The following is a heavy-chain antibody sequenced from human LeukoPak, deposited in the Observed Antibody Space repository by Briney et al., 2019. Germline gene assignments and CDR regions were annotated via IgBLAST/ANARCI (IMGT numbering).Heavy chain of an antibody. CDR1: GFTFSSYA. V-gene: IGHV3-23*01. CDR3: AKDRDTYGYVTSFDY. CDR2: ISGSDGRT. D-gene: IGHD5-18*01. J-gene: IGHJ4*02. Sequence: GGSLRLSCAASGFTFSSYAMSWVRRTPGQGLEWVSAISGSDGRTYYADSVKGRFTISRDNSKNTLYLQMNSLRADDTAVFYCAKDRDTYGYVTSFDYWGQGPRSPSPQ.